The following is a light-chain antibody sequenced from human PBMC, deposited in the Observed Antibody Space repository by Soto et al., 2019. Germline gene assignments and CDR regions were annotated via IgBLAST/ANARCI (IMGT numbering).Light chain of an antibody. Sequence: IVLTQSPGTLSLSPGERATLSCRASQSVYRNYLAWYQQKPGQAPRLLIYDASSRSAGIPDRFSGSGSGTGFTLTISRLEPEDFAVYYCQQYGKSPPITFGQGTRLEIK. CDR1: QSVYRNY. CDR3: QQYGKSPPIT. CDR2: DAS. V-gene: IGKV3-20*01. J-gene: IGKJ5*01.